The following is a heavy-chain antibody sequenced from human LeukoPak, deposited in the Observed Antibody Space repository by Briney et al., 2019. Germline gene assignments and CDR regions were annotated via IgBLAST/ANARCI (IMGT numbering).Heavy chain of an antibody. Sequence: ASVKVSCKASGGTFSNYAIGWVRQAPGQGLEWMGGVIPIFSTANYAQKFQGRVTITADRSTSTAYMELSSLRSDDTAVYYCARDQPGIAVADYWGQGTLVTVSS. CDR3: ARDQPGIAVADY. CDR2: VIPIFSTA. V-gene: IGHV1-69*06. CDR1: GGTFSNYA. J-gene: IGHJ4*02. D-gene: IGHD6-19*01.